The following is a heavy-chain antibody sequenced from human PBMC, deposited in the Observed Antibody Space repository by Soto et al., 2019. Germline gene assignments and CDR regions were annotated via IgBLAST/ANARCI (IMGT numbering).Heavy chain of an antibody. V-gene: IGHV4-34*01. Sequence: SETLSLTCAVYGGSFSGYYWSWIRQPPGKGLEWIGEINHSGSTNYNPSLKSRVTISVDTSKNQFSLKLSSVTAADTAVYYCARFPWLSPSSSYGMDVRGQGNTVTVSS. D-gene: IGHD3-22*01. J-gene: IGHJ6*02. CDR1: GGSFSGYY. CDR3: ARFPWLSPSSSYGMDV. CDR2: INHSGST.